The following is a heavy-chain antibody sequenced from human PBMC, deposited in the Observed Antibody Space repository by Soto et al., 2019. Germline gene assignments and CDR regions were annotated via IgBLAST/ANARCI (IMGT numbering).Heavy chain of an antibody. J-gene: IGHJ6*02. CDR1: GGSISSGDYY. Sequence: SETLSLTCSVSGGSISSGDYYWNWIRQPPGKGLEWIGHIYYSGSTYYNSSLKSRVTISLDTSKNQFSLKLSSVIAADTAVYYCARVRGSYYYGMDVWGQGTTVTVSS. D-gene: IGHD1-26*01. V-gene: IGHV4-30-4*01. CDR2: IYYSGST. CDR3: ARVRGSYYYGMDV.